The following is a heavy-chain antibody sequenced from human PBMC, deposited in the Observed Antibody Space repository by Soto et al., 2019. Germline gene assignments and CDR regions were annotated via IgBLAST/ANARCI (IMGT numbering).Heavy chain of an antibody. CDR1: GFTFSSYA. J-gene: IGHJ6*02. V-gene: IGHV3-23*01. CDR2: ISGSGGST. Sequence: GASLRLSCAASGFTFSSYAMSWVRQAPGKGLEWVSAISGSGGSTYYADSVKGRFTISRDNSKNTLYLQMNSLRAEDTAVYYCAKDPQSIRIAVAGAPVDVWGQGTTVTVSS. CDR3: AKDPQSIRIAVAGAPVDV. D-gene: IGHD6-19*01.